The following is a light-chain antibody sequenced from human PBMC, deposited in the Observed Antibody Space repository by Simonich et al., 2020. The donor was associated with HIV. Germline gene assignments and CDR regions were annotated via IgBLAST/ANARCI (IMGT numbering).Light chain of an antibody. CDR2: AAS. CDR3: QQLNSFPLT. V-gene: IGKV1-9*01. CDR1: QGISSY. Sequence: IQLTQSPSFLSASVGDRVTITCRASQGISSYVSWYQQKPGKAPKLLIYAASTLQSGVPSRFSGIGSGTEFTLTISSLQPEDFATYYCQQLNSFPLTFGGGTNVGIK. J-gene: IGKJ4*01.